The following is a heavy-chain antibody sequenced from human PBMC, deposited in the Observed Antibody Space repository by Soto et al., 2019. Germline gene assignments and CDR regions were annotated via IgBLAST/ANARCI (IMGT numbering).Heavy chain of an antibody. J-gene: IGHJ5*02. V-gene: IGHV4-4*07. Sequence: SETLSLTCTVSGGSISSYYWSWIRQPAGKGLEWIGRIYTIRSTNYNPSLKSRVTMSLDTSKNQFSLKLSSVTAADTAVYYCARDHYYYDSSAYNWFDPWGQGTLVTVSS. CDR3: ARDHYYYDSSAYNWFDP. CDR1: GGSISSYY. CDR2: IYTIRST. D-gene: IGHD3-22*01.